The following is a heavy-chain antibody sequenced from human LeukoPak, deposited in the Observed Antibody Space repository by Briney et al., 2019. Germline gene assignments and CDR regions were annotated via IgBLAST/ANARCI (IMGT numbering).Heavy chain of an antibody. D-gene: IGHD3-22*01. J-gene: IGHJ4*02. CDR1: GFSLSSHA. Sequence: GGSLRLSCAASGFSLSSHAMSWVRQAPGKGLEWVSATSSSDAGTYYADFVKGRFTISRDNSKNTLYLQMNSLRAEDTAVYYCAKDGKRITMIGVVRRGHYLDYWGQGTLVTVSS. CDR3: AKDGKRITMIGVVRRGHYLDY. V-gene: IGHV3-23*01. CDR2: TSSSDAGT.